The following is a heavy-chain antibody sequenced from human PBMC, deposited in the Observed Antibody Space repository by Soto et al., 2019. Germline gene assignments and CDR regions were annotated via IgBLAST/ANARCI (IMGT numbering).Heavy chain of an antibody. CDR3: ARLLGGSGSFIDY. Sequence: EVQLVESGGGLVQPGGSLRLSCAASGFIFSGYWMHWVRQAPGKGLVWVSRINSDGSTTSSADSVKGRCTISRDNAKNTMYLQMNSLRAEDTAVYYCARLLGGSGSFIDYWGQGTLVTVSS. CDR2: INSDGSTT. D-gene: IGHD3-10*01. CDR1: GFIFSGYW. J-gene: IGHJ4*02. V-gene: IGHV3-74*01.